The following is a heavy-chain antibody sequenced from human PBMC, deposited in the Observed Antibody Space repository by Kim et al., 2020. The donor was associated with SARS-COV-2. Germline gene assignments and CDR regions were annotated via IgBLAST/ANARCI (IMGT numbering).Heavy chain of an antibody. CDR2: INPNSGGT. V-gene: IGHV1-2*06. CDR1: GYTFTGYY. Sequence: ASVKVSCKASGYTFTGYYMHWVRQAPGQGLEWMGRINPNSGGTNYAQKFQGRVTMTRDTSISTAYMELSRLRSDDTAVYYCARDLNAMNFGVVIMRFQSSDYYYGMDVWGQGTTVTVSS. J-gene: IGHJ6*02. D-gene: IGHD3-3*01. CDR3: ARDLNAMNFGVVIMRFQSSDYYYGMDV.